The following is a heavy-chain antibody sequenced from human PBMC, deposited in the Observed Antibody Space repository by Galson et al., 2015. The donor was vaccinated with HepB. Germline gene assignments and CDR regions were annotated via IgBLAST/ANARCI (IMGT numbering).Heavy chain of an antibody. CDR2: ISSDGTNK. CDR3: ARVRSGWARDSYFDL. CDR1: GGTFSNSP. V-gene: IGHV3-30*04. Sequence: SLRLSCAASGGTFSNSPMHWVRQAPGKGLEWVALISSDGTNKYYAHSVMGRFTMSRDNSTNTLYLQMNSLRSEDKAVYYCARVRSGWARDSYFDLWGRGTLVTVSS. D-gene: IGHD6-19*01. J-gene: IGHJ2*01.